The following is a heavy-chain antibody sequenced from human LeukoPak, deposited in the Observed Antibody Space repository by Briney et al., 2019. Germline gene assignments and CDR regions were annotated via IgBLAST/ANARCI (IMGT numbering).Heavy chain of an antibody. Sequence: GGSLRLSCTASGFTFGDYAMSWVRQAPGKGLEWVGFIRSKAYGGTTEYAASVKGRFTISRDDSKSIAYLQMNSLKTEDTAVYYCTRAIAVAGLNFDYWGQGTLVTVSS. CDR2: IRSKAYGGTT. D-gene: IGHD6-19*01. V-gene: IGHV3-49*04. CDR3: TRAIAVAGLNFDY. CDR1: GFTFGDYA. J-gene: IGHJ4*02.